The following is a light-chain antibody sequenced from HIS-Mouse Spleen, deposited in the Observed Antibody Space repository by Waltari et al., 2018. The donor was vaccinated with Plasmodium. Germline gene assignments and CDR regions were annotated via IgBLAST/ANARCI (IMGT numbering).Light chain of an antibody. J-gene: IGLJ3*02. CDR1: ALPKKS. CDR2: EDS. V-gene: IGLV3-10*01. Sequence: YELTHPPSVSVSPGQTARITCSGDALPKKSAYWYQQKSAPASVLVIYEDSKRPSGLPERCSGASSGTMATLTISGAQVEDEADYYCYSTDSSGNHRVFGGGTKLTVL. CDR3: YSTDSSGNHRV.